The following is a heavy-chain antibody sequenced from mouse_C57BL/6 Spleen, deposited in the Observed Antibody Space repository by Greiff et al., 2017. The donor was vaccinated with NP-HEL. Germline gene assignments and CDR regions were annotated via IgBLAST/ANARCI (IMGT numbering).Heavy chain of an antibody. CDR2: INPNNGGT. V-gene: IGHV1-26*01. Sequence: EVKLQQSGPELVKPGASVKISCKASGYTFTDYYMNWVKQSHGKSLEWIGDINPNNGGTSYNQKFKGKATLTVDKSSSTAYMELRSLTSEDSAVYYCAREDTGYWGQGTTLTVSS. CDR1: GYTFTDYY. CDR3: AREDTGY. J-gene: IGHJ2*01. D-gene: IGHD3-3*01.